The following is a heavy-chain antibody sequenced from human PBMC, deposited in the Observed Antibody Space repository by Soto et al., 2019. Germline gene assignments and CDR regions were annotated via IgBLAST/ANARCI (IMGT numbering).Heavy chain of an antibody. D-gene: IGHD4-17*01. CDR3: ARDDDSGDSGFDD. CDR1: GFTFSRYG. V-gene: IGHV3-33*01. CDR2: ILDDGRDQ. J-gene: IGHJ4*02. Sequence: QVQLVESGGGVVQPGRSLRLSCAASGFTFSRYGFHWVRKAPGKGLGWVAVILDDGRDQNYADSVMGRFTISRDNSKNSLYLQMRSLRAEDTAVYYCARDDDSGDSGFDDGGQGSLVTVSS.